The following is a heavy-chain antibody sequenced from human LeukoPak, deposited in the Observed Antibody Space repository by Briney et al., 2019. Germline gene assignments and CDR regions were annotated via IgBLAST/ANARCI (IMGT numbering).Heavy chain of an antibody. D-gene: IGHD5-18*01. Sequence: GGSLRLSCAASGFTFRNYWLHWVRQVPGKGLVWVSHLNGDGSSITYADSVKGRFTISRDNAKSTLYLQMNSLRAEDTAVYYCARDRGYSPDVWGQGTTVTVSS. J-gene: IGHJ6*02. CDR1: GFTFRNYW. V-gene: IGHV3-74*01. CDR3: ARDRGYSPDV. CDR2: LNGDGSSI.